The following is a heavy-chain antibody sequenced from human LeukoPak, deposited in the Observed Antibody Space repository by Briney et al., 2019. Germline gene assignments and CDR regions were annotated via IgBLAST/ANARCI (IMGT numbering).Heavy chain of an antibody. CDR3: ARELITMIVVGRAFDI. CDR1: GFTFSSYA. Sequence: GGSLRLSCAASGFTFSSYAMHWVRQAPGKGPEWVAVISYDGSNKYYADSVKGRFTISRDNSKNTLYLQMNSLRAEDTAVYYCARELITMIVVGRAFDIWGQGTMVTVSS. D-gene: IGHD3-22*01. CDR2: ISYDGSNK. J-gene: IGHJ3*02. V-gene: IGHV3-30-3*01.